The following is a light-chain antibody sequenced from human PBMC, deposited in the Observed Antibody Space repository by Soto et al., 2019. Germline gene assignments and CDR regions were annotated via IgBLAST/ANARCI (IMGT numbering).Light chain of an antibody. J-gene: IGKJ3*01. CDR1: QSIDTY. CDR2: GAS. V-gene: IGKV3-15*01. Sequence: EIVLTQSPATLSVSPGERATLSCRASQSIDTYLAWYQQKPGQAPRPLIYGASNRATGIPARFSGSGSGTEFTLTISSLQSEDFAVYYCQQYNNWPPVTFGPGTKVDI. CDR3: QQYNNWPPVT.